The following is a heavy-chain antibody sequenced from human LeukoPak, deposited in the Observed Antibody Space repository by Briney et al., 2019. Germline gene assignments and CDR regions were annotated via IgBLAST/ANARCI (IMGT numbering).Heavy chain of an antibody. CDR3: AKDVRKDIAAAGR. CDR1: GFTVSSNA. Sequence: PGGSLRLSCGASGFTVSSNAMSWVRQAPGKGLEWVSTISGSGGSTYYTDSVKGRFTISRDNSKNTLYLQMNSLRAEDTAVYYCAKDVRKDIAAAGRWGQGTLVTVSS. CDR2: ISGSGGST. D-gene: IGHD6-13*01. V-gene: IGHV3-23*01. J-gene: IGHJ4*02.